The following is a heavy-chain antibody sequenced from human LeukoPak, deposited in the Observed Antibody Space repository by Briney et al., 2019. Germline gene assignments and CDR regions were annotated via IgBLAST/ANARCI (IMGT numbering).Heavy chain of an antibody. CDR3: VKDRYSSAYYFEN. D-gene: IGHD4-11*01. J-gene: IGHJ4*02. Sequence: GGALRLSCAASGFVFSNFAMSWVRQAPGRGLEWVSGISGSGASTYFINSVKGRSTISRDNSNSTLNLQMNSLRVEDTAVYYCVKDRYSSAYYFENWGQGTLVTVSS. V-gene: IGHV3-23*01. CDR1: GFVFSNFA. CDR2: ISGSGAST.